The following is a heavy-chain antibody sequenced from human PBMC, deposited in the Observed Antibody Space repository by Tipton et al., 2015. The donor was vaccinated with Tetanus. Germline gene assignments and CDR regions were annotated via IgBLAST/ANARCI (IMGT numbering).Heavy chain of an antibody. J-gene: IGHJ6*02. Sequence: QLVQSGAEAKKPGESLRISCKASGYEFISYWIAWVRQMPGKGLEWMGVIYPADSDIRNSPSFQGQVTMSVDKSTSTAYLQWGSLKASDSAMYYCARHSGGSEIGYYDDMDVWGQGTTVTVSS. V-gene: IGHV5-51*01. CDR2: IYPADSDI. CDR3: ARHSGGSEIGYYDDMDV. D-gene: IGHD3-10*01. CDR1: GYEFISYW.